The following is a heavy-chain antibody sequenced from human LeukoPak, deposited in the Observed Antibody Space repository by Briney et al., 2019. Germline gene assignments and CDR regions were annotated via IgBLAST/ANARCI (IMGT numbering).Heavy chain of an antibody. CDR1: GFNFSDYY. CDR3: FISVVRGVIVDY. CDR2: ISSSGTTI. V-gene: IGHV3-11*04. Sequence: GGSLRLSCAASGFNFSDYYMNWIRQAPGKGLEWVSYISSSGTTIYYADSVKGRFTISRDNTRNSLYLQMNSLRAEDTAVYYCFISVVRGVIVDYWGQGTLVTVSS. D-gene: IGHD3-10*01. J-gene: IGHJ4*02.